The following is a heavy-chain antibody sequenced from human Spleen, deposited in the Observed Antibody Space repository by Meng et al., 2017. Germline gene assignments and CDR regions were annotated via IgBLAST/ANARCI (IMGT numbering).Heavy chain of an antibody. Sequence: ASVKVSCKASGNTFTSYAMHWVRQAPGQRLEWMGWINAGNGDTKYSQRFQGRVTITRDTSASTAYMELSRLTSEDTAVYHCARGRTLMVYAPQTDAFDIWGQGTMVTVSS. CDR1: GNTFTSYA. D-gene: IGHD2-8*01. J-gene: IGHJ3*02. V-gene: IGHV1-3*01. CDR3: ARGRTLMVYAPQTDAFDI. CDR2: INAGNGDT.